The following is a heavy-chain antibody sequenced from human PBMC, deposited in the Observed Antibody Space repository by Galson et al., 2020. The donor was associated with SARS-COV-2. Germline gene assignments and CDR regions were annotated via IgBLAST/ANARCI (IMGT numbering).Heavy chain of an antibody. J-gene: IGHJ4*02. CDR1: GFTFSSYW. V-gene: IGHV3-7*01. D-gene: IGHD5-18*01. CDR2: IKQDGSEK. CDR3: ARDESEGGYSYGFDY. Sequence: GESLKISCAASGFTFSSYWMSWVRQAPGKGLEWVANIKQDGSEKYYVDSVKGRFTISRDNAKNSLYLQMNSLRAEDTAVYYCARDESEGGYSYGFDYWGQGTLVTVSS.